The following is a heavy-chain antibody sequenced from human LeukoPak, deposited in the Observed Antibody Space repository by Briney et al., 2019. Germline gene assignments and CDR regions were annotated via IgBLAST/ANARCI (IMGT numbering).Heavy chain of an antibody. D-gene: IGHD1-26*01. J-gene: IGHJ3*02. V-gene: IGHV3-23*01. CDR3: AKMSGSYYSAFDI. CDR1: GFTFSSYA. CDR2: ISGSGGST. Sequence: PGGSLRLSCAASGFTFSSYAVSWVRQAPGKGLEWVSAISGSGGSTYYADSVKGRFTISRDNSKNTLYLQMNSLRAEDTAVYYCAKMSGSYYSAFDIWGQGTMVTVSS.